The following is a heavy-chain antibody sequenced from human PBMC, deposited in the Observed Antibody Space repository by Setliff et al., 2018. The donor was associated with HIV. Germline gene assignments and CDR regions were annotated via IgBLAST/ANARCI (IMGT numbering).Heavy chain of an antibody. J-gene: IGHJ6*02. V-gene: IGHV3-64*02. Sequence: GGSLRLSCAASGFSLGDYVMHWVRQAPGKGLEYVSAISTKGDNTYYADSVKGRFTISRDNSKNTLYFQMNSLRAEDTAVYYCAREEGGLYGMDVWGQGTTVTVSS. CDR3: AREEGGLYGMDV. CDR2: ISTKGDNT. D-gene: IGHD3-16*01. CDR1: GFSLGDYV.